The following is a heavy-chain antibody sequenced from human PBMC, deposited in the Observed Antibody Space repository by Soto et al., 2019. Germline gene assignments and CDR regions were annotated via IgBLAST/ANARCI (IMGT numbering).Heavy chain of an antibody. CDR3: ARAASAAGSRYFDY. V-gene: IGHV3-11*06. CDR2: ISSTSRHT. CDR1: GFTFSDYY. J-gene: IGHJ4*02. D-gene: IGHD6-13*01. Sequence: LRLSCAASGFTFSDYYVTWIRQAPGKGLEWLSYISSTSRHTDYADSVKGRFTISRDNANNSLYLQMNSLRVDDTAVYFCARAASAAGSRYFDYWGQGALVTVSS.